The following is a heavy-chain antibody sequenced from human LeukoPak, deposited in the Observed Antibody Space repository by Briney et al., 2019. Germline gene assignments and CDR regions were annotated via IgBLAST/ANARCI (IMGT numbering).Heavy chain of an antibody. D-gene: IGHD3-22*01. CDR1: GYTFTSYA. CDR3: ARDVNDNIGSSDY. Sequence: ASVKVSCKASGYTFTSYAISWVRQAPGQGLEWMGWINSYNGNTNYAQKLQGRVTMTTDTSTSTAYMELRSLRSDDTVVYYCARDVNDNIGSSDYWGQGTLVTVSS. J-gene: IGHJ4*02. CDR2: INSYNGNT. V-gene: IGHV1-18*01.